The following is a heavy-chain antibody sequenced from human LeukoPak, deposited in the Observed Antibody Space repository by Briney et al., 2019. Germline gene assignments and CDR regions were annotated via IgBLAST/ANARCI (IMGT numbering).Heavy chain of an antibody. CDR2: IKQDGSEK. D-gene: IGHD3-22*01. CDR3: ARVYYDSSGYYGDAFDI. CDR1: GFTFSSYW. Sequence: PGGSLRLSCAASGFTFSSYWMSWVRQAPGKGLEWAANIKQDGSEKYYVDSVKGRFTISRDNAKNSLYLQMNSLRAEDTAVYYCARVYYDSSGYYGDAFDIWGQGTMVTVSS. J-gene: IGHJ3*02. V-gene: IGHV3-7*01.